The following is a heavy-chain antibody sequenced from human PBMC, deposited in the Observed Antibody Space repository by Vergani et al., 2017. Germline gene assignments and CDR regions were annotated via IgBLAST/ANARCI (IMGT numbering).Heavy chain of an antibody. CDR2: VSTGTKSQ. Sequence: EVQVVESGGGLVQPGGSLRLSCAASGFIFSDHYMDWVRQAPGKGLEWVSFVSTGTKSQSYAESVKGRFTISRDSAKNSLYLQMDSLRAEDTAVYYCAREYSSTSGRAFDFWGQGTKVTVSS. CDR3: AREYSSTSGRAFDF. V-gene: IGHV3-69-1*02. D-gene: IGHD2-2*01. J-gene: IGHJ3*01. CDR1: GFIFSDHY.